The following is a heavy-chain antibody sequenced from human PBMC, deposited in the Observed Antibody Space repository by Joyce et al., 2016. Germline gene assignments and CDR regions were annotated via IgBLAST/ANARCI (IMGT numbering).Heavy chain of an antibody. J-gene: IGHJ3*01. Sequence: EMQLEESGGTLVHPGGSLRLSCKVSSRLSNKNVMAGVRQAPGKGLEWVSAIGASGGARYYADSVKGRFTVSRDNSENMMYLQMTSLQIEDTAIYYCARAKTVVVAYTLRDGFDVWGQGTKVAVSS. CDR3: ARAKTVVVAYTLRDGFDV. CDR1: SRLSNKNV. CDR2: IGASGGAR. V-gene: IGHV3-23*04. D-gene: IGHD2-15*01.